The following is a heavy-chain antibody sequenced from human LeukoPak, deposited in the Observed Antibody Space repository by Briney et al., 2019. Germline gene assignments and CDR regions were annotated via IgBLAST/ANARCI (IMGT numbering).Heavy chain of an antibody. CDR2: YSGGDT. V-gene: IGHV3-66*01. Sequence: YSGGDTYYADSVKGRFTISRDSSKNTLTLQMNSLRAEDTAVYYCGSPESIITAGSRLDIWGQGTMVTVSS. CDR3: GSPESIITAGSRLDI. D-gene: IGHD6-13*01. J-gene: IGHJ3*02.